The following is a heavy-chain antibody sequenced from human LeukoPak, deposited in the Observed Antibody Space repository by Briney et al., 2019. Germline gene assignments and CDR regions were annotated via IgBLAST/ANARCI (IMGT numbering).Heavy chain of an antibody. Sequence: SETLSLTCTVSGGSISSYYWSWIRQPPGKGLEWIGYIYYSGSTNYNPSLKSRVTISVDTSKNQFSLKLSSVTAADTAVYYCARVVDYYDSSGYYLGPWGQGTLVTVSS. CDR1: GGSISSYY. CDR3: ARVVDYYDSSGYYLGP. D-gene: IGHD3-22*01. V-gene: IGHV4-59*01. CDR2: IYYSGST. J-gene: IGHJ5*02.